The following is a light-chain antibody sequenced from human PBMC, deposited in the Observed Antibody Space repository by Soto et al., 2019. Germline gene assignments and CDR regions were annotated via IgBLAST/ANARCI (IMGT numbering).Light chain of an antibody. CDR2: EVV. Sequence: QSALTQPPSVSGSPGQSVTISCTGTSTDFVGYNRVSWYQHHPGKAPRLIIYEVVQRPSGVPDRFSGSKSGNTASLTVSGLQAADEADYFCKSYAGSNTYVFGSGTKLTVL. V-gene: IGLV2-8*01. J-gene: IGLJ1*01. CDR1: STDFVGYNR. CDR3: KSYAGSNTYV.